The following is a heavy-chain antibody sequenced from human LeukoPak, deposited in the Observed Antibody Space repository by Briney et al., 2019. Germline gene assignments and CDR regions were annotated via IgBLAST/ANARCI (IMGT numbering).Heavy chain of an antibody. CDR1: GGSISSGDYY. V-gene: IGHV4-30-4*08. CDR3: ARAFITMIVVDAFDI. CDR2: IYYSGST. Sequence: SETLSLTCTVSGGSISSGDYYWSWIHQPPGKGLEWIGYIYYSGSTYYNPSLKSRVTISVDTSKNQFSLKLSSVTAADTAVYYCARAFITMIVVDAFDIWGQGTMVTVSS. D-gene: IGHD3-22*01. J-gene: IGHJ3*02.